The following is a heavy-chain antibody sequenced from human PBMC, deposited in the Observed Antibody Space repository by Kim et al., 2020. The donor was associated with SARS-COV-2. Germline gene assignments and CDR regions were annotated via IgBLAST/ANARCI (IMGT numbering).Heavy chain of an antibody. CDR2: IYYSGST. CDR1: GGSISSGGYY. CDR3: ARARHPYYFDY. V-gene: IGHV4-31*03. Sequence: SETLSLTCTVSGGSISSGGYYWSCIRQHPGKGLEWIGYIYYSGSTYYNPSLKSRVTISVDTSKNQFSLKLSSVTAADTALYYCARARHPYYFDYWGQGTL. J-gene: IGHJ4*02.